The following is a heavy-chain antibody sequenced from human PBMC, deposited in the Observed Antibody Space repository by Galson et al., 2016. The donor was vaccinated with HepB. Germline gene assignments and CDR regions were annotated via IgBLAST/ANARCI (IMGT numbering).Heavy chain of an antibody. CDR2: IYPHDSDT. Sequence: QSGAEVKKPGDSLKISCKVSGYWFSNYWIGWVRQMPGKGLEWMGIIYPHDSDTRYSPSFQGQVTISADKSISTTYLRWRSLKASDTAIYYCARGWELHDYWGQGTLVTVSS. V-gene: IGHV5-51*01. CDR3: ARGWELHDY. CDR1: GYWFSNYW. D-gene: IGHD1-26*01. J-gene: IGHJ4*02.